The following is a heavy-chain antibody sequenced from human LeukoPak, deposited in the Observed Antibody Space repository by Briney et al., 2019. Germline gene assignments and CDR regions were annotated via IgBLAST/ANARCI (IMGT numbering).Heavy chain of an antibody. CDR1: GGSISSGNYF. D-gene: IGHD5-18*01. J-gene: IGHJ6*02. Sequence: SETLSLTCNVSGGSISSGNYFWSWIRQPAGKGLEWIGRIYTTGSASYNPSLKSRVTISLDTSRNQFSLKLSSVTAADTGVYYCARDIGFRQAMAYLRPDYYYYGMDVWGQGTTVTVSS. CDR3: ARDIGFRQAMAYLRPDYYYYGMDV. CDR2: IYTTGSA. V-gene: IGHV4-61*02.